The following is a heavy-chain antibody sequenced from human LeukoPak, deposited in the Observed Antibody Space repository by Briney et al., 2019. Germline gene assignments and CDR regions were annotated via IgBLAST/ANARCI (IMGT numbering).Heavy chain of an antibody. V-gene: IGHV3-23*01. Sequence: ETLSLTCAVSGGSISSGGYSWSWVRQAPGKGLEWVSAISGSGDSTYYADSVKGRFTSSRDNSKNTLYLQMSSLRAEDTAVYYCAREAGGWPNNWFDPWGQGTLVTVSS. CDR3: AREAGGWPNNWFDP. D-gene: IGHD6-19*01. CDR2: ISGSGDST. J-gene: IGHJ5*02. CDR1: GGSISSGGYS.